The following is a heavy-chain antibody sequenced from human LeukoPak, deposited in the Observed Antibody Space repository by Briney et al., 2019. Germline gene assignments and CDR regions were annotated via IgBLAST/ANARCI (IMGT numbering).Heavy chain of an antibody. Sequence: ASVKVSCKASGYTFTSYGISWVRQAPGQGLEWMGWISAHNGNTNYAQKLQGRVTMTTDTSTSTAYMELRSLRSDDTAVYYCARRGYSGYDYRVYDYWGQGTLVTVSS. J-gene: IGHJ4*02. D-gene: IGHD5-12*01. CDR1: GYTFTSYG. CDR2: ISAHNGNT. CDR3: ARRGYSGYDYRVYDY. V-gene: IGHV1-18*01.